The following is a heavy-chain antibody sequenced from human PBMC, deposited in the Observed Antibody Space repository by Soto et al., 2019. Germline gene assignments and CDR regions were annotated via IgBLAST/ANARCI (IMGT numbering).Heavy chain of an antibody. V-gene: IGHV4-30-4*01. J-gene: IGHJ6*02. Sequence: QVQLQESGPGLVKPSQTLSLTCTVSGGSISSGDYYWSWIRQPPGKGLEWIGYIYYSGSTHYNPSQKCRVTISVDTSKNQFSLKLSSVTAADTAVYYCARDPLGGYYDKGGGMDVWGQGPTVTVSS. CDR3: ARDPLGGYYDKGGGMDV. CDR1: GGSISSGDYY. CDR2: IYYSGST. D-gene: IGHD3-22*01.